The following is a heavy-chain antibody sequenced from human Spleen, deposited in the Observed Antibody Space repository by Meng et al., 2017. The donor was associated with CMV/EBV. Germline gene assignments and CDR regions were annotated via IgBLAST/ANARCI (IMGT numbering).Heavy chain of an antibody. D-gene: IGHD2-2*02. V-gene: IGHV3-23*01. J-gene: IGHJ6*02. CDR1: GFTFSSYA. Sequence: GESLKISCAASGFTFSSYAMSWVRQAPGKGLEWVSAICGSGGSTYYADSVKGRFTISRDNSKNTLYLQMNSLRAEDTAVYYCAKAGTDIVVVPAAIGSCYYYGMDVWGQGTTVTVSS. CDR2: ICGSGGST. CDR3: AKAGTDIVVVPAAIGSCYYYGMDV.